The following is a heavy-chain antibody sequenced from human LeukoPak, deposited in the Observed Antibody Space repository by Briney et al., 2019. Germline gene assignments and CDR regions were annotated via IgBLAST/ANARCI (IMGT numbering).Heavy chain of an antibody. D-gene: IGHD2-15*01. CDR1: GGTFSSYA. J-gene: IGHJ4*02. CDR2: IIPIFGTA. CDR3: ARDRDKDFDY. Sequence: ASVKVSCKASGGTFSSYAISWVRQAPGQGLEWMGGIIPIFGTANNAQKFQGRVTITADESTSTAYMELSSLRSEDTAVYYCARDRDKDFDYWGQGTLVTVSS. V-gene: IGHV1-69*13.